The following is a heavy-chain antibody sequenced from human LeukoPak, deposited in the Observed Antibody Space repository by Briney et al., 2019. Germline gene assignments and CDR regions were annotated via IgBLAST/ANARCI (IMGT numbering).Heavy chain of an antibody. CDR2: IYYSGNT. CDR1: GGSISSYY. J-gene: IGHJ4*02. V-gene: IGHV4-59*01. CDR3: ARGGGSGWYFLDY. D-gene: IGHD6-19*01. Sequence: SETLSLTCTVSGGSISSYYWSWLRQPPGKGLEWLGYIYYSGNTNYNHSLKHRLTISADTSNNQFYLKLSSVTAADTAVYYCARGGGSGWYFLDYWGQGTLVTVSS.